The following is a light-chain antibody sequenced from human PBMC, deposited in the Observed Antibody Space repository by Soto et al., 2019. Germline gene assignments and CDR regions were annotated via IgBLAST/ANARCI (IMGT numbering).Light chain of an antibody. Sequence: QSLLTQPPSVSSAPGQKVTISCSGSISNIGGNSVSWYQQLPGTAPKLLIYDDNKRPSGIPDRFYGSKSGTSDTLGITGFQTGDEADYYCGSWDSSLSAYVFGTGTKV. CDR2: DDN. V-gene: IGLV1-51*01. CDR1: ISNIGGNS. J-gene: IGLJ1*01. CDR3: GSWDSSLSAYV.